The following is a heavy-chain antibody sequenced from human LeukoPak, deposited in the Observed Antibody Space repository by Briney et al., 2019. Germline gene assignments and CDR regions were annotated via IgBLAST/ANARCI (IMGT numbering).Heavy chain of an antibody. CDR2: IYYSGST. J-gene: IGHJ4*02. CDR1: GGSISRSSYY. Sequence: SETLSLTCTVSGGSISRSSYYWGWVRQPPGKGLEWIGNIYYSGSTNYNPSLKSRVTISVDTSKNQFSLKLSSVTAPDTAVYYCARRCSSTSCYFDYWGQGTLVTVSS. V-gene: IGHV4-39*07. D-gene: IGHD2-2*01. CDR3: ARRCSSTSCYFDY.